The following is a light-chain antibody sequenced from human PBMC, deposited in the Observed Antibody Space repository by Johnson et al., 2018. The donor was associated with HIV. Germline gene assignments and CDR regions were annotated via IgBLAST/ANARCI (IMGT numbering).Light chain of an antibody. V-gene: IGLV1-51*01. CDR2: DND. CDR3: ETWASNLTGYV. CDR1: SSNIGYHY. J-gene: IGLJ1*01. Sequence: QSVLTQPPSVSAAPGQKVTISCSGSSSNIGYHYVSWYQQVPGTAPKLLIYDNDKRPSGIPDRFSGSKSGTSATLGITGLQTGDEADYYCETWASNLTGYVFGIGTKVTVL.